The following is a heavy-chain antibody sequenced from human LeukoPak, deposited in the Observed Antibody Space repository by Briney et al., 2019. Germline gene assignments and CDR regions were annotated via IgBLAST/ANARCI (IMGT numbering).Heavy chain of an antibody. CDR3: ARDIDGGRDNYFLY. V-gene: IGHV3-30-3*01. J-gene: IGHJ4*02. Sequence: GGSLRLSCAASGFTFSSYAMHWVRQAPGKGLECVALISFDGSNKYYADSVKGRFTVSRDNSQTTLYLQMNSLIAEDTAVYYCARDIDGGRDNYFLYWGQGTLVTVSS. CDR2: ISFDGSNK. D-gene: IGHD2-15*01. CDR1: GFTFSSYA.